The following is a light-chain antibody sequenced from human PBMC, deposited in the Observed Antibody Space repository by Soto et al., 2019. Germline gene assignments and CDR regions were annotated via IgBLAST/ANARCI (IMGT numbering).Light chain of an antibody. Sequence: QSALTQPPSASGSPGQSVTISCTGTSSDIGGYNYVSWYQQHPGRAPKLIIFEVTKRPSGVPDRFSGSKSGNTASLTVSGLQAEDEADYYCSSYADSSHGVFGGGTKLTVL. CDR3: SSYADSSHGV. V-gene: IGLV2-8*01. CDR2: EVT. J-gene: IGLJ3*02. CDR1: SSDIGGYNY.